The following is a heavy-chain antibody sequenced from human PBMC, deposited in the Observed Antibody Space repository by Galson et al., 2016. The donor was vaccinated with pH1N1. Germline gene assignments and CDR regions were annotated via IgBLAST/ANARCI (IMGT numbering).Heavy chain of an antibody. J-gene: IGHJ6*03. D-gene: IGHD3-16*01. Sequence: QSGAEVKKAGESLRISCKASGYGFTTDWIGWVRQKFGKGLEWMGIIYPGASDTRYSPSFQGQVTISADTSISTAYLQWSVLKASAPAMYYCVGSPADPGYSYFYMAVWGKGTTVTVSS. CDR2: IYPGASDT. CDR1: GYGFTTDW. V-gene: IGHV5-51*03. CDR3: VGSPADPGYSYFYMAV.